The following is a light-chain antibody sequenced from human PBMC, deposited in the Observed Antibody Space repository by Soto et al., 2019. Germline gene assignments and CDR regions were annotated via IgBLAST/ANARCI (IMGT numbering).Light chain of an antibody. V-gene: IGKV3-20*01. CDR1: QSIHNNN. CDR2: GAS. J-gene: IGKJ5*01. CDR3: QQYGASPGT. Sequence: EIVLTQSPGTLSLSPGERATLSCRASQSIHNNNLAWYQQKRGQAPRLLIFGASIRATGIPDRFSGSGSGTDFTLSISRLEPEDFEIYYCQQYGASPGTFGQGTRLDFK.